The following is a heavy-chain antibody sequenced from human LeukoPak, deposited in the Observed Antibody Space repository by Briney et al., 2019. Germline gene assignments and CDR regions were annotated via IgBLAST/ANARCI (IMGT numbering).Heavy chain of an antibody. Sequence: TGGSLRLSCAASGFTFSSYAMSWVRQAPGEGLEWVSAISGSGNSTYYADSVKGRFTISRDNSKNTLYLQMNSLRAEDTAVYYCAKRRGSSWYQDIEYWGQGTLVTVSS. V-gene: IGHV3-23*01. D-gene: IGHD6-13*01. CDR3: AKRRGSSWYQDIEY. J-gene: IGHJ4*02. CDR2: ISGSGNST. CDR1: GFTFSSYA.